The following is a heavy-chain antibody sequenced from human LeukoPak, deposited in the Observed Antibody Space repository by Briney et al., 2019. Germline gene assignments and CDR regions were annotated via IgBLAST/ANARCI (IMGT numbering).Heavy chain of an antibody. J-gene: IGHJ6*03. CDR1: GGTFSSYA. D-gene: IGHD2-2*01. V-gene: IGHV1-69*06. CDR3: ARGYVVVPVAMQYYYMDV. CDR2: IIPIFGTA. Sequence: SVKVSCKASGGTFSSYAISWVRQAPGQGLEWMGRIIPIFGTANYAQKFQGRVTITADKSTSTAYMELSSLRSEDTAVYYCARGYVVVPVAMQYYYMDVWGKGTTVTVSS.